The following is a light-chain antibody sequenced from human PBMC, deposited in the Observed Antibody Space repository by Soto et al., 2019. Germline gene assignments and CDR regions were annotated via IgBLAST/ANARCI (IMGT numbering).Light chain of an antibody. CDR3: QQYNNWPRT. V-gene: IGKV3-15*01. CDR2: GAS. J-gene: IGKJ1*01. Sequence: EIVMTQSPATLSVSAGERATLSCRASQSVSSNLAWYQQKPGQAPRLLIYGASTRATGIPARFSGSGSGTEFALTISSLQSEDFELYYCQQYNNWPRTFGQGTKVDIK. CDR1: QSVSSN.